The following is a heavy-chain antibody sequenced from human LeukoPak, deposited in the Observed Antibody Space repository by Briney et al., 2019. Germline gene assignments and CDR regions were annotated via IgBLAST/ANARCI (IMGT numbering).Heavy chain of an antibody. CDR1: GFTFSNAW. V-gene: IGHV3-30-3*01. CDR2: ISYDGSNK. CDR3: ARDPWLAKFDY. D-gene: IGHD6-19*01. Sequence: SPRVSCAASGFTFSNAWMSWVRQAPGKGLEWVAVISYDGSNKYYADSVKGRFTISRDNSKNTLYLQMNSLRAEDTAVYYCARDPWLAKFDYWGQGTLVAVPS. J-gene: IGHJ4*02.